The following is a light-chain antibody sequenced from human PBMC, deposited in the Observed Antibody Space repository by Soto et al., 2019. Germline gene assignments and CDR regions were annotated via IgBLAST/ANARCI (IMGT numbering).Light chain of an antibody. Sequence: EIVLTQSPGTLSLSPGERATLSCRASQSVSSIYLAWYQHKPGQAPRLLIYGASSRATGIPNRFSGSGSGTDFTLNTSRLEPEDFAVYYCQQYGSSSWTFGRGTTVEIK. J-gene: IGKJ1*01. CDR3: QQYGSSSWT. V-gene: IGKV3-20*01. CDR2: GAS. CDR1: QSVSSIY.